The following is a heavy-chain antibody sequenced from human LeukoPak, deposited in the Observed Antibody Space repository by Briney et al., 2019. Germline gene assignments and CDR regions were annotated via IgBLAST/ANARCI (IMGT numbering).Heavy chain of an antibody. D-gene: IGHD3-22*01. J-gene: IGHJ4*02. CDR3: ARHYYHSSGYCYFDY. CDR2: IYTSGST. CDR1: GGSISSYY. Sequence: SETLSLTCTVSGGSISSYYWSWLRQPAGQGLEWIGRIYTSGSTNYNPSLKSRVTMSVDTSKNQFSLKLSSVTAADTAVYYCARHYYHSSGYCYFDYWGQGTLVTVSS. V-gene: IGHV4-4*07.